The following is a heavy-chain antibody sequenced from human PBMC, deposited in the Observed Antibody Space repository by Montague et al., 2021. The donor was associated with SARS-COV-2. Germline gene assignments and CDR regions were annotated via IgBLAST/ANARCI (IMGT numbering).Heavy chain of an antibody. V-gene: IGHV2-5*02. J-gene: IGHJ5*02. D-gene: IGHD3-10*01. Sequence: PALMKPTQTLTLTCTFSGFSLRTSGVGVGWIRQPPGKALEWLALIYWDDDKRYSPSLKSRLTITKDTSKNQVVLTMTNMDPVDTATYYCAHRHPLPPNYYDSGSYYGRVNWFDPWGQGTLVTVSS. CDR1: GFSLRTSGVG. CDR3: AHRHPLPPNYYDSGSYYGRVNWFDP. CDR2: IYWDDDK.